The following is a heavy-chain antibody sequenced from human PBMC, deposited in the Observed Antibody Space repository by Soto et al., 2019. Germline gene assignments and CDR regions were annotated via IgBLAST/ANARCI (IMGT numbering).Heavy chain of an antibody. Sequence: SETLSLTCTVSGGSVSSGSYYWSWIRQPPGKGLEWIGYIYYSGSTNYNPSLKSRVTISVDTSKNQFSLKLSSVTAADTAVYYCARDGNTAMAYYYGMDVWGQGTTVTVSS. D-gene: IGHD5-18*01. CDR2: IYYSGST. J-gene: IGHJ6*02. CDR3: ARDGNTAMAYYYGMDV. CDR1: GGSVSSGSYY. V-gene: IGHV4-61*01.